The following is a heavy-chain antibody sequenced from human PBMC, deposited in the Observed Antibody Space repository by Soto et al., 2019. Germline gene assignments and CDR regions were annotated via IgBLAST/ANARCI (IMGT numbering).Heavy chain of an antibody. CDR2: ISGGGGNT. J-gene: IGHJ4*02. D-gene: IGHD6-25*01. V-gene: IGHV3-23*01. Sequence: PGGSLRLSCAAAGFTFSSCATSWVRQAPGKGLEWVSAISGGGGNTYYADSVKGRFTISRDNSRNTLYLQMNSLRAEDTAVYYCAKAKVSGSGCLDFWGQGTQVTVSS. CDR3: AKAKVSGSGCLDF. CDR1: GFTFSSCA.